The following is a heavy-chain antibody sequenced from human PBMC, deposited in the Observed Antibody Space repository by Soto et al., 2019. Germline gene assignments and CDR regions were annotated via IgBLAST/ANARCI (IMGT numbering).Heavy chain of an antibody. CDR2: IIPILGIA. V-gene: IGHV1-69*08. Sequence: QVQLVQSGAEVKKPGSSVKVSCKASGGTFSSYTISWVRQAPGQGLEWMGRIIPILGIANYAPNFQGRVTITADKSTSTAYMELSSLRSDDTAVYYCARDRWFGELSVAAVDIWGQGTMVTVSS. D-gene: IGHD3-10*01. J-gene: IGHJ3*02. CDR1: GGTFSSYT. CDR3: ARDRWFGELSVAAVDI.